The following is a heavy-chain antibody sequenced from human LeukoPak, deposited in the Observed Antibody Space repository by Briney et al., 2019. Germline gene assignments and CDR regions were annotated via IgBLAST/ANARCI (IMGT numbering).Heavy chain of an antibody. J-gene: IGHJ4*02. CDR1: GYTLTELS. CDR3: ATGGYCSGGSCYYFDY. D-gene: IGHD2-15*01. V-gene: IGHV1-24*01. CDR2: FDPEDGET. Sequence: GASVKVSCKVSGYTLTELSMHWLRQAPGKGLEWMGGFDPEDGETIYAQKFQGRVTMTEDTSTDTAYMELSSLRSEDTAVYYCATGGYCSGGSCYYFDYWGQGTLVTVSS.